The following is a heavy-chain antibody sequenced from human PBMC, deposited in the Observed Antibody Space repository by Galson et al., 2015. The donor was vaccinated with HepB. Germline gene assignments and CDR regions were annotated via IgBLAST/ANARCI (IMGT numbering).Heavy chain of an antibody. CDR3: AKDIDDYGDYQYYFDY. V-gene: IGHV3-9*01. D-gene: IGHD4-17*01. CDR1: GFTFDDYA. CDR2: ISWNSGSI. Sequence: SLRLSCAASGFTFDDYAMHWVRQAPGRGLEWVSGISWNSGSIGYADSVKGRFTISRDNAKNSLYLQMNSLRAEDTALYYCAKDIDDYGDYQYYFDYWGQGTLVTVSS. J-gene: IGHJ4*02.